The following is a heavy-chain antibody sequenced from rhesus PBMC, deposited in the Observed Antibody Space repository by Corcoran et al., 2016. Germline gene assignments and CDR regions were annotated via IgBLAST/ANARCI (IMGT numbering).Heavy chain of an antibody. Sequence: QVQLQESGPGLVKPLETLSLTCAVSGGSISSNYWSGIRQPPGKGLEWIGYIYGSGSSTNYNPSLKSRVTLSVDTSKNQFSLKLSSVTAADTAVYYCARDPEPYYYDSGYSHWGQGVLVTVSS. J-gene: IGHJ4*01. CDR1: GGSISSNY. V-gene: IGHV4S11*01. D-gene: IGHD3-28*01. CDR3: ARDPEPYYYDSGYSH. CDR2: IYGSGSST.